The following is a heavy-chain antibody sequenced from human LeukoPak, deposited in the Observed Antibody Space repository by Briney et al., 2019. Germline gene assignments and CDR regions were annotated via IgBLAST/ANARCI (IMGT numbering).Heavy chain of an antibody. CDR3: ARDRGYGSGSYLDY. V-gene: IGHV3-20*04. Sequence: GGSLRLSCAASGFTFDDYGMSRVRQAPGKGLGWVSGINWNGGSTGYAESVKGRFTISRDNAKNSLYLQMNSLRAEDTAVYYCARDRGYGSGSYLDYWGQGTLVTVSS. CDR1: GFTFDDYG. J-gene: IGHJ4*02. D-gene: IGHD3-10*01. CDR2: INWNGGST.